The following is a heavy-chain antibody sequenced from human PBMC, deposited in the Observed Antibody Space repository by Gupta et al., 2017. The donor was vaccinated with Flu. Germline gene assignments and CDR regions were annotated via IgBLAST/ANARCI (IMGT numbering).Heavy chain of an antibody. V-gene: IGHV3-23*01. Sequence: EVQLLESGGGLVQPGGSLRLSCAASGFPFSRFGMSWVRQAPGKGLEWVSGIGDAGDSYYADSVKGRFTISRDNSKNILYVQMDDLRVEDTAVYYCAKETASIGTPVFDSWGLGIRVIVSS. CDR2: IGDAGDS. J-gene: IGHJ4*02. D-gene: IGHD6-13*01. CDR1: GFPFSRFG. CDR3: AKETASIGTPVFDS.